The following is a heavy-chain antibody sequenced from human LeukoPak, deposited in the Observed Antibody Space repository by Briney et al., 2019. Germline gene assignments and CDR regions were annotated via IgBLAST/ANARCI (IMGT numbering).Heavy chain of an antibody. V-gene: IGHV1-24*01. CDR2: FDPEDGEI. J-gene: IGHJ5*02. CDR1: GYTLTELS. CDR3: ATSYCGGDCYEYNWFDP. Sequence: GASVKVSCKVSGYTLTELSMHWVRQAPGKGLEWMGGFDPEDGEIIYAQKFQGRVTMTEDTSTDTAYMELSSLRSEDTAVYYCATSYCGGDCYEYNWFDPWGQGTLVTVSS. D-gene: IGHD2-21*01.